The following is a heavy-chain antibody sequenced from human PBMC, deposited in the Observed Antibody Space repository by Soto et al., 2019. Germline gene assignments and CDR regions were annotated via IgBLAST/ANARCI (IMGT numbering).Heavy chain of an antibody. CDR1: GGSISSYY. CDR3: ARQLSGSGSYYLDWFDP. CDR2: IYYSGST. V-gene: IGHV4-59*08. Sequence: SETLSLTCTVSGGSISSYYWSWIRQPPGKGLEWIGYIYYSGSTNYNPSLKSRVTISVDTSKNQFSLKLSSVTAADTAVYYCARQLSGSGSYYLDWFDPWGQGTLLTVSS. D-gene: IGHD3-10*01. J-gene: IGHJ5*02.